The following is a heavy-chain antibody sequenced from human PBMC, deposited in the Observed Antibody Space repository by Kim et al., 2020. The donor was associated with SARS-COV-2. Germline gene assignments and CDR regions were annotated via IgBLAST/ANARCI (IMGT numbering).Heavy chain of an antibody. Sequence: VKGRFTISRDNAKNSLYLQMNSLRAEDTAVYYCARGNNGVIIMYYYYYIDVWGKGTTVTVSS. V-gene: IGHV3-48*03. D-gene: IGHD3-3*01. J-gene: IGHJ6*03. CDR3: ARGNNGVIIMYYYYYIDV.